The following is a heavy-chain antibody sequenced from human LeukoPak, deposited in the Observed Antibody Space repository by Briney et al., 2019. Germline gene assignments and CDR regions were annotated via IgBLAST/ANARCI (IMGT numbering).Heavy chain of an antibody. CDR3: VRDAYGSGKGYFDY. V-gene: IGHV1-18*01. D-gene: IGHD3-10*01. Sequence: ASVKVSCKASGYAFSTYGFSWVRQAPGQGLEWFGWISTYDGNTKSVDKLQGRVIMTTDTSTSTAYMELRSLRSDDTAVYYCVRDAYGSGKGYFDYWGQGTLVTVSS. J-gene: IGHJ4*02. CDR2: ISTYDGNT. CDR1: GYAFSTYG.